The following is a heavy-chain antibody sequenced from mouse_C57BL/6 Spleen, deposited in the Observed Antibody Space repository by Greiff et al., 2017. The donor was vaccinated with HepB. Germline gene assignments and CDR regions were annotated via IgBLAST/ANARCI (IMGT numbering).Heavy chain of an antibody. CDR3: ARPPYGSSPYFDY. V-gene: IGHV1-82*01. CDR1: GYAFSSSW. Sequence: VQLQQSGPELVKPGASVKISCKASGYAFSSSWMNWVKQRPGKGLEWIGRIYPGDGDTNYNGKFKGKATLTADKSSSTAYMQLSSLTSEDSAVYFCARPPYGSSPYFDYWGQGTTLTVSS. CDR2: IYPGDGDT. D-gene: IGHD1-1*01. J-gene: IGHJ2*01.